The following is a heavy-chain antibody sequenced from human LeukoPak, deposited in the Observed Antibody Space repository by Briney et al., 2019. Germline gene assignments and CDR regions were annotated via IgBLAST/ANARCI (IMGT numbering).Heavy chain of an antibody. CDR3: ARELLSGYSGLSKWFAP. D-gene: IGHD5-12*01. J-gene: IGHJ5*02. CDR1: GYTFTSYY. V-gene: IGHV1-46*01. Sequence: ASVKVSCKASGYTFTSYYMHWVRQAPGQGLEWMGIINPSGGSTSYAQKFQGRVTMTRDTSTSTLYMELSSLRSEDTAVYYCARELLSGYSGLSKWFAPWGQGSLVTVSS. CDR2: INPSGGST.